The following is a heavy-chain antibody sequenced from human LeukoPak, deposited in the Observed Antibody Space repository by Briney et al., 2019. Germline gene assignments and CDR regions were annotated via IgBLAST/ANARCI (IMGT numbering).Heavy chain of an antibody. Sequence: SETLSLTCTVSGGSISSYYWSWIRQPPGKGPEWIGYIYTSGSTNYNPSLKSRVTISVDTSKNQFSLKLSSVTAADTAVYYCARGVVTAIPYWFDPWGQGTLVTVSS. D-gene: IGHD2-21*02. CDR1: GGSISSYY. CDR2: IYTSGST. V-gene: IGHV4-4*09. CDR3: ARGVVTAIPYWFDP. J-gene: IGHJ5*02.